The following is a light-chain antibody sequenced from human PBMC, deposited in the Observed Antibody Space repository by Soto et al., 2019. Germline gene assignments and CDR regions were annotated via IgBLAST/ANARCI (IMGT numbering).Light chain of an antibody. Sequence: IVMTQSPSSLSASVGDRVTITCQASHDIRNYLSWYHQRPGKAPRLLIHDASNLETGVPSRFSGSGSGTDFTFIISSLQPEDIGTYHCQHYDNRALTFGGGSKVDIK. CDR1: HDIRNY. V-gene: IGKV1-33*01. CDR2: DAS. CDR3: QHYDNRALT. J-gene: IGKJ4*01.